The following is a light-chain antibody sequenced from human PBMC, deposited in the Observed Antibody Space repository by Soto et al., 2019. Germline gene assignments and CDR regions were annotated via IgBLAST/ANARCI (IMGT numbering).Light chain of an antibody. Sequence: DIQMTQSPPTLSASVGDRVTITCRASQTIYSALAWYQQKPGKAPNLLIYDASTLESGVPSRFSGSGSGTEFTLTISSLQPDDSATYYCQQWHRYKTFGQGTKVDIK. CDR1: QTIYSA. J-gene: IGKJ1*01. V-gene: IGKV1-5*01. CDR2: DAS. CDR3: QQWHRYKT.